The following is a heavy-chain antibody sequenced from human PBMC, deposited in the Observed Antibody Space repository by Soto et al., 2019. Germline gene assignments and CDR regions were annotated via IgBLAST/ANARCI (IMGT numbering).Heavy chain of an antibody. CDR1: GFTFSSYA. D-gene: IGHD2-15*01. J-gene: IGHJ6*02. CDR3: ARDCSGGSCWIYYYYGMDV. CDR2: ISGSGGST. Sequence: PGGSLRLSCAASGFTFSSYAMSWVRQAPGKGLEWVSAISGSGGSTYYADSVKGRFTISRDNSKNTLYLQMNSLRAEDTAVYYCARDCSGGSCWIYYYYGMDVWGQGTTVTVSS. V-gene: IGHV3-23*01.